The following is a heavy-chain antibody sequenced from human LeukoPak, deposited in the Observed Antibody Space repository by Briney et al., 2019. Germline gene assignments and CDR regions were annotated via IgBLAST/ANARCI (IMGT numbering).Heavy chain of an antibody. CDR3: ARGVVPAVNHYYMGV. Sequence: GASVKVSCKASGYTFTSYDINWVRQATGQGLEWMGWMNPNSGNTGYAQKFQGRVTITRNTSISTAYMELSSLRSEDTAVYYCARGVVPAVNHYYMGVWGKGTTVTVSS. J-gene: IGHJ6*03. V-gene: IGHV1-8*03. CDR2: MNPNSGNT. CDR1: GYTFTSYD. D-gene: IGHD2-2*01.